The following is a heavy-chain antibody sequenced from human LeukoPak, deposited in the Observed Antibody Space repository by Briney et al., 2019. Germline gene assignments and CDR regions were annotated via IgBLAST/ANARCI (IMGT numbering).Heavy chain of an antibody. CDR2: INHSGST. Sequence: SETLSLTCAVYGGSFSGYYWSWLRQPPGKGLEWIGEINHSGSTNYNPSLKSRVTISVDTSKNQFSLKLSSVTAADTAVYYCARDLYYDSSGYYLHWGQGTLVTVSS. J-gene: IGHJ4*02. CDR3: ARDLYYDSSGYYLH. V-gene: IGHV4-34*01. D-gene: IGHD3-22*01. CDR1: GGSFSGYY.